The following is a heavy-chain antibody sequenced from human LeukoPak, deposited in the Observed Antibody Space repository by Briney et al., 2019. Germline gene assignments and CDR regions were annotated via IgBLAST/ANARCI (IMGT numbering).Heavy chain of an antibody. CDR1: GGTFSSYA. J-gene: IGHJ4*02. V-gene: IGHV1-69*05. Sequence: GASVKVSCKASGGTFSSYAVSWVRHAPGQGLEWMGGIIPIFGTANYAQKFQGRVTITTDESTSTAYMELSSLRSEDTAVYYCASGCSGGSCYFDYWGQGTLVTVSS. D-gene: IGHD2-15*01. CDR3: ASGCSGGSCYFDY. CDR2: IIPIFGTA.